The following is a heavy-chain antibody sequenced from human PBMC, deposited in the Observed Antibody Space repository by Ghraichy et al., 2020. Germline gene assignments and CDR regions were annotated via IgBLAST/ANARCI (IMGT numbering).Heavy chain of an antibody. D-gene: IGHD3-10*01. J-gene: IGHJ6*02. CDR1: GFTFSSYA. V-gene: IGHV3-23*01. Sequence: GESLNISCAASGFTFSSYAMSWVRQAPGKGLEWVSAISGSGGSTYYADSVKGRFTISRDNSKNTLYLQMNSLRAEDTVVYYCAKDRGLWFGEGGMDVWGQGTTVTVA. CDR3: AKDRGLWFGEGGMDV. CDR2: ISGSGGST.